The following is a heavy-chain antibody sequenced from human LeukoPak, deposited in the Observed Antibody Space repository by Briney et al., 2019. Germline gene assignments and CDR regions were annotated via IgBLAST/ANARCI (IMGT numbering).Heavy chain of an antibody. Sequence: SETLSLTCTVSGVSLSSYYWSWIRQPPGKGLEWIGYMYHSGITNYNPSPKGRITILLDTSKNQFSLKLNSVTAADTAGYYCATRTAGHYYYYYGMDVWGQGTTVTVSS. J-gene: IGHJ6*02. CDR3: ATRTAGHYYYYYGMDV. D-gene: IGHD1-1*01. V-gene: IGHV4-59*08. CDR1: GVSLSSYY. CDR2: MYHSGIT.